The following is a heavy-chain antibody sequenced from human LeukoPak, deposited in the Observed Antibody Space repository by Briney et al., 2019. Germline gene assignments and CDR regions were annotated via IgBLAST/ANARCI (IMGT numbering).Heavy chain of an antibody. D-gene: IGHD1-26*01. J-gene: IGHJ4*02. CDR1: GFTFSTYA. CDR2: ISGSGGST. CDR3: AKDPPGSGSYFFPADY. Sequence: GGSLRLSCAASGFTFSTYAMSWVRQAPGKGLEWVSAISGSGGSTYYADSVKGRFTISRDNSKNTLYLQMNSLRAEDTAVYYCAKDPPGSGSYFFPADYWGQGTLVTVSS. V-gene: IGHV3-23*01.